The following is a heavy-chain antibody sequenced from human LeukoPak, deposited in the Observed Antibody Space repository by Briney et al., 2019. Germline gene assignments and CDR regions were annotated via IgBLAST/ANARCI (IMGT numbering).Heavy chain of an antibody. D-gene: IGHD6-13*01. CDR2: INHSGST. J-gene: IGHJ5*02. V-gene: IGHV4-34*01. Sequence: SETLSLTCAVYGGSFSGYYWSWIRQPPGKGLEWIGEINHSGSTNYNPSLKSRVTISVDTSKNQFSLKLSSVTAADTAVYYCVRDLIAAAGKYNWFDPWGQGTLVTVSS. CDR3: VRDLIAAAGKYNWFDP. CDR1: GGSFSGYY.